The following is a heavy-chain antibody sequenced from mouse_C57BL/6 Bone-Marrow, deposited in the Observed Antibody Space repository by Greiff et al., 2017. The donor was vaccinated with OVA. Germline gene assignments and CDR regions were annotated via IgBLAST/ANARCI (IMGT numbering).Heavy chain of an antibody. D-gene: IGHD2-5*01. CDR3: ARLGYYSNYWGPAMDY. Sequence: VQLQQSGAGLVQPGASLKLSCESSEYEFPSYDMYWVSKTPEKRLELVAAINSAGGGTSYPDTMERRFIISRDNTTKTLYLQTCSLRSEDTALYYVARLGYYSNYWGPAMDYWGQGTSVTVSS. CDR1: EYEFPSYD. J-gene: IGHJ4*01. V-gene: IGHV5-2*01. CDR2: INSAGGGT.